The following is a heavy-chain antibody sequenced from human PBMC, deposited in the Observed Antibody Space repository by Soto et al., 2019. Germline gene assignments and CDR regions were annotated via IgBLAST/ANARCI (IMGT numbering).Heavy chain of an antibody. CDR2: IYYSGST. CDR1: GGSISSGDYY. V-gene: IGHV4-30-4*01. D-gene: IGHD5-18*01. J-gene: IGHJ6*02. CDR3: ASTGIAMGLPYYYSGMDA. Sequence: SETLSLTCTVSGGSISSGDYYWNWIRQPPGKGLEWIGYIYYSGSTYYNPSLKSRVTISLDTSKNQFSLKLNSVTAADTAVYYCASTGIAMGLPYYYSGMDAWGQGTTVTVSS.